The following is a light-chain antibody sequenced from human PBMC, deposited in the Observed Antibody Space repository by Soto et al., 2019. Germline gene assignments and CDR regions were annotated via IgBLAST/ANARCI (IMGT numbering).Light chain of an antibody. J-gene: IGKJ1*01. CDR3: QQYESYSPWT. Sequence: DIQMTQSPSALSASVGDRATITCRASRSISSWLAWYQQKPGKAPKLLIYDASTLQSGVPSRYSGSGSGTEFTLTISNLQPDDFATYYCQQYESYSPWTFGQGTKVEIK. CDR2: DAS. CDR1: RSISSW. V-gene: IGKV1-5*01.